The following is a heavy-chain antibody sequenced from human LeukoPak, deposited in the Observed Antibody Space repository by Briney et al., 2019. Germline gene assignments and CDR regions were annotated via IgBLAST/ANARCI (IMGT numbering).Heavy chain of an antibody. V-gene: IGHV3-48*01. J-gene: IGHJ4*02. CDR1: GFTFSSYS. Sequence: SGGSLRLSCAASGFTFSSYSMNWVRQAPGKGLEWVSYISSSSSTIYYADSVKGRFTISRDNSKNTVYLQMNSLRAEDTAVYYCAKDPTHFRVWDDYDNTRLNYWGQGTLVTVSS. CDR2: ISSSSSTI. CDR3: AKDPTHFRVWDDYDNTRLNY. D-gene: IGHD3-22*01.